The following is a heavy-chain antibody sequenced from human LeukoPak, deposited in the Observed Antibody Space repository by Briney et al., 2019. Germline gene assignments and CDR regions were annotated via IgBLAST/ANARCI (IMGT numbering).Heavy chain of an antibody. CDR2: IYPGDSDT. J-gene: IGHJ5*02. CDR3: ARRRGGITIENWFDP. Sequence: GESLKISCEGSGYSFTSYWIGWVRQMPGKGLEWMGIIYPGDSDTRYSPSFQGQVTISADKSISTAYLQWSSLKASDTAMYYCARRRGGITIENWFDPWGQGTLVTVSS. D-gene: IGHD3-10*01. CDR1: GYSFTSYW. V-gene: IGHV5-51*01.